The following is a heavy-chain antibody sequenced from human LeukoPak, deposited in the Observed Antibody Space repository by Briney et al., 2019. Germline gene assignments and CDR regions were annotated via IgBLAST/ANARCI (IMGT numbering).Heavy chain of an antibody. CDR2: LDPSDSYT. V-gene: IGHV5-10-1*01. CDR3: AREGGSRDGYNSDY. J-gene: IGHJ4*02. Sequence: EESLMISCKGSGYIFTSYWISWVRQMPGKGLECRGRLDPSDSYTNYSPSFQGHVTISTDKSTSTAYLQWRSLKASDTAMYYCAREGGSRDGYNSDYWGQGTLVTVSS. CDR1: GYIFTSYW. D-gene: IGHD5-24*01.